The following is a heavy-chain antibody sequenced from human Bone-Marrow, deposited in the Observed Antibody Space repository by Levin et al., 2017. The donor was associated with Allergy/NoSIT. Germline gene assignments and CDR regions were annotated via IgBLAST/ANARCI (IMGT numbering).Heavy chain of an antibody. CDR1: GFTFSSYA. CDR2: ISGSGGST. D-gene: IGHD3-22*01. V-gene: IGHV3-23*01. J-gene: IGHJ5*02. CDR3: AKSGHYYDSSGYPNWFDP. Sequence: LSLTCAASGFTFSSYAMSWVRQAPGKGLEWVSAISGSGGSTYYADSVKGRFTISRDNSKNTLYLQMNSLRAEDTAVYYCAKSGHYYDSSGYPNWFDPWGQGTLVTVSS.